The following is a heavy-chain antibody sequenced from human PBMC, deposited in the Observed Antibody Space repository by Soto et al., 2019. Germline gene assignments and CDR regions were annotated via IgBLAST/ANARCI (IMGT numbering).Heavy chain of an antibody. CDR1: GGSISSGGYY. D-gene: IGHD6-13*01. J-gene: IGHJ4*02. CDR3: ARLYSSSWYGDY. CDR2: IYYSGST. V-gene: IGHV4-31*03. Sequence: PSETLSLTCTVSGGSISSGGYYWSWIRQHPGKGLEWIGYIYYSGSTYYNPSLKSRVTISVDTSKNQFSLKLSSVTAADTAVYYCARLYSSSWYGDYWGQGTLVTVSS.